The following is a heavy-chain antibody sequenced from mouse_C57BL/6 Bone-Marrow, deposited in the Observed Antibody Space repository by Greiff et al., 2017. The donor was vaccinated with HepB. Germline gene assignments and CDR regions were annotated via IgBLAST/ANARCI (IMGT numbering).Heavy chain of an antibody. J-gene: IGHJ4*01. CDR1: GFTFSNYW. V-gene: IGHV6-3*01. Sequence: EVKLVESGGGLVQPGGSMKLSCVASGFTFSNYWMNWVRQSPEKGLEWVAQIRLKSENYATHYAESVKGRFTISRDDSKSSVSLQMNNLRAEDTGIYYCTSLRNYAMDYWGQGTSVTVSS. CDR3: TSLRNYAMDY. D-gene: IGHD2-12*01. CDR2: IRLKSENYAT.